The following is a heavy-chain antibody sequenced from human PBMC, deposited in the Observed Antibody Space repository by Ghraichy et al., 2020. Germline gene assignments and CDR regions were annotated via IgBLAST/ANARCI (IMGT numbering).Heavy chain of an antibody. V-gene: IGHV4-4*02. D-gene: IGHD3-10*01. CDR2: IYHSGST. CDR3: ARDCRPGGGFGELLSPGTNYGMDV. CDR1: GGSISSSNW. Sequence: SETLSLTCAVSGGSISSSNWWSWVRQPPGKGLEWIGEIYHSGSTNYNPSLKSRVTISVDKSKNQFSLKLSSVTAADTAVYYCARDCRPGGGFGELLSPGTNYGMDVWGQGTTVTVSS. J-gene: IGHJ6*02.